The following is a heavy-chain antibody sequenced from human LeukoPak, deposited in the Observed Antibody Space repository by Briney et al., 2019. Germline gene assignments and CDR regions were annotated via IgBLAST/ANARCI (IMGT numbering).Heavy chain of an antibody. CDR1: GFTFSSYA. D-gene: IGHD5-24*01. V-gene: IGHV3-30*14. J-gene: IGHJ4*02. Sequence: GGSLRLSCAASGFTFSSYAMHWVRQAPGKGLEWVAVISYDGSNKYYADSVKGRFIISRDNSKNTLYLQMNSLRAEDTAVYYCARGASRDGSGYWGQGTLVTVSS. CDR3: ARGASRDGSGY. CDR2: ISYDGSNK.